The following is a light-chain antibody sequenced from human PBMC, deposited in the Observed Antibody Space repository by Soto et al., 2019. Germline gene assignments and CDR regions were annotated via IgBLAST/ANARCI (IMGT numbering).Light chain of an antibody. CDR3: QQHRKWPLT. CDR1: ESVSTH. V-gene: IGKV3-11*01. J-gene: IGKJ4*01. CDR2: DAS. Sequence: EIVLTQSPATLSLSPGEGATLSCRASESVSTHLVWYQQKPGQAPTLLIYDASSRATGIPARFSGSGSGADFTLTISSLEPEDLAFYYCQQHRKWPLTFVGVTKLEIK.